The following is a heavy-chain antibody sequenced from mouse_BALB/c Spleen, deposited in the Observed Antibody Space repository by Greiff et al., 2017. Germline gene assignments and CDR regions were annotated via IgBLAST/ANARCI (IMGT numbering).Heavy chain of an antibody. J-gene: IGHJ4*01. Sequence: QVQLQQPGAELVKPGASVKMSCKASGYTFTSYWMHWVKQRPGQGLEWIGVIDPSDSYTSYNQKFKGKATLTVDTSSSTAYMQLSSLTSEDSAVYYCTRPHYGSSYYAMDDGGQGTSVTVSS. CDR1: GYTFTSYW. D-gene: IGHD1-1*01. CDR2: IDPSDSYT. CDR3: TRPHYGSSYYAMDD. V-gene: IGHV1S127*01.